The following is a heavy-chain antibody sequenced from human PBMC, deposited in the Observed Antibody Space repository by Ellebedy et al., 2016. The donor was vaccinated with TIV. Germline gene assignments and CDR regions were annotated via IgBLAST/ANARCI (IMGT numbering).Heavy chain of an antibody. Sequence: PGGSLRPSCAASGFTFSTYPMNWVRQAPGKGLEWVSIISANGGTTYYADAVKGRFTISRDNSKNTLFLQMSSRRAEDTAVYFCARRSTDFAFDSWGQGTLVTVSS. CDR2: ISANGGTT. J-gene: IGHJ4*02. D-gene: IGHD3/OR15-3a*01. CDR3: ARRSTDFAFDS. V-gene: IGHV3-23*01. CDR1: GFTFSTYP.